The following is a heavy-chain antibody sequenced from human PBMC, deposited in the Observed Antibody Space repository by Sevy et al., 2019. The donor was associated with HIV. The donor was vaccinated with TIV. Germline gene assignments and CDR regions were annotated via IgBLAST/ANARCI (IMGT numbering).Heavy chain of an antibody. CDR2: INTNTGNP. CDR1: GYTFTSYA. V-gene: IGHV7-4-1*02. J-gene: IGHJ6*02. CDR3: ARGEDLSGDYLLLYYYYGMDV. D-gene: IGHD4-17*01. Sequence: ASVKVSCKASGYTFTSYAMNWVRQAPGQGLEWMGWINTNTGNPTYAQGFTGRFVFSLDTSDSTAYLQISSLKAEDTAVYYCARGEDLSGDYLLLYYYYGMDVWGQGTTVTVSS.